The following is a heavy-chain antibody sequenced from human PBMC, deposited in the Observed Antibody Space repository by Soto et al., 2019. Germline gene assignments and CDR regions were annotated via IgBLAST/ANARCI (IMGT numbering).Heavy chain of an antibody. Sequence: GGSLRLSCAASGFTFNTHGMHWVRQAPGKGLEWVAVIWYDGSQRYYADFVRGRFTISRDNSQNTLYLQMTSLRAEDTAVYYCARIDDYGDYVTDYWGQGAPVTVSS. J-gene: IGHJ4*02. CDR3: ARIDDYGDYVTDY. CDR2: IWYDGSQR. D-gene: IGHD4-17*01. V-gene: IGHV3-33*01. CDR1: GFTFNTHG.